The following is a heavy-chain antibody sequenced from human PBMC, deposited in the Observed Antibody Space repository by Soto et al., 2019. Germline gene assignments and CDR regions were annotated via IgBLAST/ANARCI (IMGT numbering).Heavy chain of an antibody. J-gene: IGHJ6*02. CDR3: ARDLAFCSSISWYKDYYYGMDV. CDR1: GFTFSSYS. D-gene: IGHD2-2*02. Sequence: GGSLRLSCAASGFTFSSYSMNWVRQAPGKGLERVSSISSSSSYIYYADSVKGRFTISRDNAKNSLYLQMKSLRAEDTAVYYCARDLAFCSSISWYKDYYYGMDVWGPGTTVTVSS. CDR2: ISSSSSYI. V-gene: IGHV3-21*01.